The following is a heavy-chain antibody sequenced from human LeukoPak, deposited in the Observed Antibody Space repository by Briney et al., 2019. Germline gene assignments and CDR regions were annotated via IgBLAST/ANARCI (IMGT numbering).Heavy chain of an antibody. Sequence: ASVKVSCKASGYTFTGYCMHWVRQAPGQGLEWMGWINPNSGGTNYAQKFQGRVTMTRDTSISTAYMELSRLRSDDTAVYYCARGPSIVVVPAAIDYWGQGTLVTVSS. V-gene: IGHV1-2*02. D-gene: IGHD2-2*01. CDR1: GYTFTGYC. CDR3: ARGPSIVVVPAAIDY. CDR2: INPNSGGT. J-gene: IGHJ4*02.